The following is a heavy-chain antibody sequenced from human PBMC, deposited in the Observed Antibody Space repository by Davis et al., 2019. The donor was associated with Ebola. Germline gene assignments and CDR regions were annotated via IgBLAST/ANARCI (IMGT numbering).Heavy chain of an antibody. D-gene: IGHD6-6*01. V-gene: IGHV3-23*01. CDR3: AQGSSPDN. CDR2: VSISGRDT. Sequence: PGGSLRLSCAASGVNFYTLGMSWVRQPPGEGLQWVSTVSISGRDTYYIDSVMGRFTVSRDNSKTTVFLQMNSLGAEDTAHYYCAQGSSPDNWGPGTLVTVSS. J-gene: IGHJ4*02. CDR1: GVNFYTLG.